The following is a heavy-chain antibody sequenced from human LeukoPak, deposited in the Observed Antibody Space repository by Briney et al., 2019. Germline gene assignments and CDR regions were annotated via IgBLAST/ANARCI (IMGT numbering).Heavy chain of an antibody. D-gene: IGHD3-22*01. CDR3: ARVRPDYYDSSGQFDY. V-gene: IGHV3-66*01. CDR2: IYSGGST. J-gene: IGHJ4*02. CDR1: GFTVSSNY. Sequence: PGGSLRLSCAASGFTVSSNYMSWVRQAPGKGLEWVSVIYSGGSTYYADSVKGRFTISRDNSKNTLYLQMNSLRAEDTAVYYCARVRPDYYDSSGQFDYWGQGTLVTVSP.